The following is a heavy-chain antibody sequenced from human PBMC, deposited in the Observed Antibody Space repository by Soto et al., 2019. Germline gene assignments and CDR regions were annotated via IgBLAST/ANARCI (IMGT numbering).Heavy chain of an antibody. D-gene: IGHD2-2*01. J-gene: IGHJ4*02. Sequence: QVQLQQWGAGLLKPSETLSLTCAVYGGSFSGYYWSWIRQPPGKGLEWIGEINHSGSTNYNPSLKSRVTISVDTSKNQFSLKLSSVTAADTAVYYCASRDAHQVRWNYFDYWGQGTLVTVSS. CDR3: ASRDAHQVRWNYFDY. V-gene: IGHV4-34*01. CDR1: GGSFSGYY. CDR2: INHSGST.